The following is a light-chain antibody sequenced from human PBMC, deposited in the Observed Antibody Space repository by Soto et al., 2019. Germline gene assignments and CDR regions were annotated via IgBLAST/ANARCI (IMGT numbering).Light chain of an antibody. Sequence: QSVLTQTPSASGTPGQRVSISCSGGKLNIGSNLVNWYQQLPGTAPKLLSYSNIQRPSGVPDRFSGSKSGTSASRAISGLQSEDEADYYCASWDDTLKGVIFGGGTKLTVL. J-gene: IGLJ2*01. CDR1: KLNIGSNL. CDR3: ASWDDTLKGVI. CDR2: SNI. V-gene: IGLV1-44*01.